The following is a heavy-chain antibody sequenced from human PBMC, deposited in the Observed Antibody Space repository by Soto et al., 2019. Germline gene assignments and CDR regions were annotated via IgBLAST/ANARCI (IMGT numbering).Heavy chain of an antibody. CDR2: MHPYGGST. J-gene: IGHJ6*02. CDR1: GFTFTSFY. CDR3: AILYYYDSGDYYSNYQYYGMDV. V-gene: IGHV1-46*01. D-gene: IGHD3-22*01. Sequence: ASVKVSCKASGFTFTSFYMHWVRQAPGQGPEWMGIMHPYGGSTGYAQKFQGRVTLTRDTSARTDYMELSSLRSDDTAVYYCAILYYYDSGDYYSNYQYYGMDVWGQGTTVTVSS.